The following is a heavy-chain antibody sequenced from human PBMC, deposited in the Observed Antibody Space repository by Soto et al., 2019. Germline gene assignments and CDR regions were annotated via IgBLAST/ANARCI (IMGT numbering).Heavy chain of an antibody. CDR1: GDYIISSGFY. D-gene: IGHD3-3*02. J-gene: IGHJ5*02. CDR3: ARHSLALRKNNWFDP. V-gene: IGHV4-39*01. Sequence: SETLSLTCSVSGDYIISSGFYWGWVRQPPGKGLEWIGSIFYLGSSYYNPSLKSRVTMSVDTSKNQFSLRLRSVTAADTALYFCARHSLALRKNNWFDPWGQGIMVTSPQ. CDR2: IFYLGSS.